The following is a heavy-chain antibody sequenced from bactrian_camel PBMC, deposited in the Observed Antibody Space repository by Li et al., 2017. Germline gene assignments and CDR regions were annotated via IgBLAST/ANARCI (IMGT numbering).Heavy chain of an antibody. D-gene: IGHD3*01. CDR2: IANDGTT. CDR1: ANVYC. CDR3: VARTNCMGTWCSFAY. J-gene: IGHJ6*01. Sequence: HVQLVESGGGSVAAGESLRLSCVASANVYCMGWFRQVPGKGREGVATIANDGTTDYADSVMGRFRISKDNAANTLYLQMNSLRSEDTALYYCVARTNCMGTWCSFAYWGQGTQVTVS. V-gene: IGHV3S53*01.